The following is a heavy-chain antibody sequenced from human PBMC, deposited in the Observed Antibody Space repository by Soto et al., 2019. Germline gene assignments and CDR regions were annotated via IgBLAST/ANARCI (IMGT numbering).Heavy chain of an antibody. V-gene: IGHV4-39*01. CDR1: GGSISGIRYY. CDR3: ASFSVATDGDYGGGIND. CDR2: VHCGGRT. Sequence: SETLSLTCTVSGGSISGIRYYWGWIRQLPGKGLECIVRVHCGGRTDYNASLTRRVTISVDTAKNQCSVKLTSVTAADTAVYFCASFSVATDGDYGGGINDWGQGTLVTVSS. J-gene: IGHJ4*02. D-gene: IGHD4-17*01.